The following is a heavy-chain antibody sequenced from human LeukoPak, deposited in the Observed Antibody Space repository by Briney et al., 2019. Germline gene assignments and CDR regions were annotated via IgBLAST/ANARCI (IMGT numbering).Heavy chain of an antibody. V-gene: IGHV3-30*03. J-gene: IGHJ4*02. D-gene: IGHD1-26*01. Sequence: GGSLRLSCAVSGFRFNSHHMHWVRQAPNKGLEWVAVAPHDRSSPSHAASVNGRFTISRDNSKDTLFLHMDSLRVDDTAIYYCARQSLGASGLDHWGQGVLVTVSS. CDR2: APHDRSSP. CDR1: GFRFNSHH. CDR3: ARQSLGASGLDH.